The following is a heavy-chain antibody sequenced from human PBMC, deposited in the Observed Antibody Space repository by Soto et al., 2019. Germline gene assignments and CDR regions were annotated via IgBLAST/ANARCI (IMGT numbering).Heavy chain of an antibody. CDR3: AKGPYAYDILTGYHYYFDY. D-gene: IGHD3-9*01. J-gene: IGHJ4*02. CDR2: ISGSGGST. CDR1: GFTFSSYA. V-gene: IGHV3-23*01. Sequence: GGSLRLSCAASGFTFSSYAMSWVRQAPGKGLEWVSAISGSGGSTYYADSVKGRFTISRDNSKNTLYLQMNSLRAEDTAVYYCAKGPYAYDILTGYHYYFDYWGQGTLVTVSS.